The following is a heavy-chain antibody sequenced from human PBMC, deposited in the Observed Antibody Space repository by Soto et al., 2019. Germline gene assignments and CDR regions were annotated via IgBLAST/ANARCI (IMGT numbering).Heavy chain of an antibody. V-gene: IGHV3-23*01. CDR1: GSTFSRYA. Sequence: EVQLLESGGGMVERGGSLRLSCAASGSTFSRYAMNWVRQAPGKGLEWVSGISASGGSTYYADFVKGRITIPRDNPKSTLYLQINSLRVDDTGEYTSARDRATTEMVDYYYGMDVWGRGTTVTVSS. CDR3: ARDRATTEMVDYYYGMDV. D-gene: IGHD2-8*01. J-gene: IGHJ6*02. CDR2: ISASGGST.